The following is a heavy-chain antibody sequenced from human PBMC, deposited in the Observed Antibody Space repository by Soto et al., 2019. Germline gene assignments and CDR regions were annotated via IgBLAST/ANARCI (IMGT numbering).Heavy chain of an antibody. V-gene: IGHV1-69*01. Sequence: QVQLVQSGAEVKKPGSSVKVSCKASGGTFSSYAISWVRQAPGQVLEWRGGIIPIFGTANYAQKFQGRVTITADESTSTAYMELSSLRSEDTAVYYCATTDIVVVPAAIRGYYYYGMDVWGQGTTVTVSS. D-gene: IGHD2-2*02. CDR2: IIPIFGTA. J-gene: IGHJ6*02. CDR3: ATTDIVVVPAAIRGYYYYGMDV. CDR1: GGTFSSYA.